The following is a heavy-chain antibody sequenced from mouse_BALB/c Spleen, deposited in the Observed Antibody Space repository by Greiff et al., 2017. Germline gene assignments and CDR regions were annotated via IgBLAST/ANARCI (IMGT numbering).Heavy chain of an antibody. CDR2: IDPETGGT. D-gene: IGHD1-1*01. CDR1: GYTFTDYE. J-gene: IGHJ4*01. V-gene: IGHV1-15*01. CDR3: TKAGYGSSSYAMDY. Sequence: VQLQQSGAELVRPGASVTLSCKASGYTFTDYEMHWVKQTPVHGLEWIGAIDPETGGTAYNQKFKGKATLTADKSSSTAYMELRSLTSEDSAVYYCTKAGYGSSSYAMDYWGQGTSVTVSS.